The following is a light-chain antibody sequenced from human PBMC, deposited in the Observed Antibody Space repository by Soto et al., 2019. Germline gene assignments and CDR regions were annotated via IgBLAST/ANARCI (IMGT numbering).Light chain of an antibody. V-gene: IGLV2-14*01. Sequence: QSALTQPASVSGSPGQSITISCTGTSSDVGGYNYVSWYQQHPGKAPKLMIYEVSNRPSGVSNRFSGSKSGNTASLTISGPQAEDEAYYYCSSYTSSSTLDVFGTGTKGTVL. CDR1: SSDVGGYNY. CDR2: EVS. J-gene: IGLJ1*01. CDR3: SSYTSSSTLDV.